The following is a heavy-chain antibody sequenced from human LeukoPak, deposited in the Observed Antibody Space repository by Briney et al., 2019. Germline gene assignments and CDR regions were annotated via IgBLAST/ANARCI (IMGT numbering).Heavy chain of an antibody. Sequence: SVKVSCKASGGTFISYAISWVRQAPGQGLEWMGGIIPIFGTANYAQKFQGRVTITADESTSTAYMELSSRRSEDTAVYYCARVGGYCSSTSCRNWFDPWGQGTLVTVSS. CDR2: IIPIFGTA. V-gene: IGHV1-69*13. J-gene: IGHJ5*02. CDR1: GGTFISYA. D-gene: IGHD2-2*01. CDR3: ARVGGYCSSTSCRNWFDP.